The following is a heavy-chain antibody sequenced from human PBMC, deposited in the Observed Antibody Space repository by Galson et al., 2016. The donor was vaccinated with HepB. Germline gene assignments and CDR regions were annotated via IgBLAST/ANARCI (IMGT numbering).Heavy chain of an antibody. Sequence: SVKVSCKASGYTFTSYYMHWVRQATGHGLEWMGIINPSGGNTSYTQKFQGRVTMTRDTSTSTVYMELSSLRSEDTALYYCARDLDYYGSGSLGRIDYWGQGTLVTVSS. CDR3: ARDLDYYGSGSLGRIDY. J-gene: IGHJ4*02. CDR2: INPSGGNT. V-gene: IGHV1-46*01. CDR1: GYTFTSYY. D-gene: IGHD3-10*01.